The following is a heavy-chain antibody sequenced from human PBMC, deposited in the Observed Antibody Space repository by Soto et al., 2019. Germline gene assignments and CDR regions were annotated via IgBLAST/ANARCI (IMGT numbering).Heavy chain of an antibody. J-gene: IGHJ4*02. V-gene: IGHV4-34*01. Sequence: QVHLQQWGAGLLKPSETLSLTCAVNGGAFNGYYWTWIRQPPGKGLEWIGEINHSGSVDYNPSLNSRVTISIDTSKKQFSLTLTSVTAAYTAVYYCARAGAALVRGSIGGFDYWGQGTLVTVSS. CDR1: GGAFNGYY. CDR2: INHSGSV. CDR3: ARAGAALVRGSIGGFDY. D-gene: IGHD3-10*01.